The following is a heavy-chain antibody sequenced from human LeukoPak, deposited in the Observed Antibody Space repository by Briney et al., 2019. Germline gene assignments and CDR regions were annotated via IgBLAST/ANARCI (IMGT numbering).Heavy chain of an antibody. CDR2: INPNSGGT. V-gene: IGHV1-2*02. CDR3: ASASLPALRFLEWLPFN. D-gene: IGHD3-3*01. J-gene: IGHJ4*02. Sequence: ASVKVSCKASGYTFTGYFMHWVRQAPGQGLEGMGWINPNSGGTNYAQKFQGRVTMTRDTSISTAYMELSRLRSDDTAVYYCASASLPALRFLEWLPFNWGQGTLVTVSS. CDR1: GYTFTGYF.